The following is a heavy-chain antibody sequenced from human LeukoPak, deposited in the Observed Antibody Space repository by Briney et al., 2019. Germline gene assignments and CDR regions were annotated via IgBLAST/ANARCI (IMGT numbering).Heavy chain of an antibody. D-gene: IGHD2-15*01. CDR1: GFTFSSYS. Sequence: GGPLRLSCAASGFTFSSYSMNWVRQAPGKGLEWVSYISSSSSTIYYADSVKGRFTISRDNAKNSLYLQMNSLRAEDTAVYYCARCDCSGGSCYSGARGGLYYMDVWGKGTTVTVSS. CDR2: ISSSSSTI. J-gene: IGHJ6*03. V-gene: IGHV3-48*01. CDR3: ARCDCSGGSCYSGARGGLYYMDV.